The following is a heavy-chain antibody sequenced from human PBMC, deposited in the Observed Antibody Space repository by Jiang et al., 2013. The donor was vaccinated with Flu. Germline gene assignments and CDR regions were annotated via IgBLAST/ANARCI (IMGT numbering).Heavy chain of an antibody. D-gene: IGHD5-18*01. V-gene: IGHV5-51*01. CDR1: GYSFTSYW. J-gene: IGHJ4*02. CDR3: ASPRGYNYGPFDF. Sequence: PGESLKISCKGSGYSFTSYWIGWVRQMPGKGLEWMGIIYPGDSDTKYNPSFQGQVTISADKSINTAYLQWTSLKASDTAIYYCASPRGYNYGPFDFWGQGTLITVSS. CDR2: IYPGDSDT.